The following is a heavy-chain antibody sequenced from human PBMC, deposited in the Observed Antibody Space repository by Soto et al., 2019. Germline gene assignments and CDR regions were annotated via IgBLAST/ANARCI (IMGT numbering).Heavy chain of an antibody. D-gene: IGHD6-19*01. CDR3: ARDVGGWVMDV. CDR2: IWYDGSNK. J-gene: IGHJ6*04. CDR1: GFTFSSYG. Sequence: QVQLVESGGGVVQPGRSLRLSCAASGFTFSSYGMHWVRQAPGKGLEWVAVIWYDGSNKYYADSVKGRFTISRDNSKNTLYLQMNSLRAEDTAVYYCARDVGGWVMDVWCKGTTVTVSS. V-gene: IGHV3-33*01.